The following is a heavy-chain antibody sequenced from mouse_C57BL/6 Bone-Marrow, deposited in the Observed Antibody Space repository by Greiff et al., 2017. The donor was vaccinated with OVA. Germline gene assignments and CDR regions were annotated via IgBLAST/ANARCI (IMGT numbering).Heavy chain of an antibody. J-gene: IGHJ2*01. CDR3: ARITTDFDY. D-gene: IGHD1-1*01. CDR2: IDPSDSDT. V-gene: IGHV1-52*01. Sequence: QVQLQQPGAELVRPGSSVKLSCKASGYTFTSYWMHWVKQRPIQGLEWIGNIDPSDSDTHYNQKFKDKATLTVDKSSSTAYMQLSSLTSEDSAVYYCARITTDFDYWGQGTTLTVSS. CDR1: GYTFTSYW.